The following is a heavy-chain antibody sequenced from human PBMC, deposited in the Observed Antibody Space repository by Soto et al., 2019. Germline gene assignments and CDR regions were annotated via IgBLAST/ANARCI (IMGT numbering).Heavy chain of an antibody. CDR3: ARAKQQLGMNWFDP. V-gene: IGHV4-59*01. D-gene: IGHD6-13*01. Sequence: SETLSLTCTVSGGSISPYYWSWIRQTPGKGLEWIAYIYYSGSTNYNPSLKSRVTISVDTSKNQCSLKLSSVTAADTAVYYCARAKQQLGMNWFDPWGQATLVTVSS. CDR1: GGSISPYY. CDR2: IYYSGST. J-gene: IGHJ5*02.